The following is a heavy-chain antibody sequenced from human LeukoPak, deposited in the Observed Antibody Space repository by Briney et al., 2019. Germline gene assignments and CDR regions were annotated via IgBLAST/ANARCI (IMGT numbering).Heavy chain of an antibody. CDR2: IIPIFGTA. J-gene: IGHJ4*02. V-gene: IGHV1-69*13. D-gene: IGHD3-22*01. CDR1: GYTFTSYG. CDR3: ARDFSGYYGHYFDY. Sequence: SVKVSCKAPGYTFTSYGISWVRQAPGQGLEWMGGIIPIFGTANYAQKFQGRVTITADESTSTAYMELSSLRSEDTAVYYCARDFSGYYGHYFDYWGQGTLVTVSS.